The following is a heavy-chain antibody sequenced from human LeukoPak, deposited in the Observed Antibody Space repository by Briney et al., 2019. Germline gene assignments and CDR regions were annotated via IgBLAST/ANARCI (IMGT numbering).Heavy chain of an antibody. CDR2: IRSKANSYAT. D-gene: IGHD2-2*01. J-gene: IGHJ6*03. CDR3: TRLGRHCSSTSCQGYYYYMDV. Sequence: PGGSLRLSCAASGFTFSGSAMHWVRQASGKGLEWVGRIRSKANSYATAYAASVKGRFTISRDDSKNTAYLQMNSLKTEDTAVYYCTRLGRHCSSTSCQGYYYYMDVWGKGTTVTVSS. CDR1: GFTFSGSA. V-gene: IGHV3-73*01.